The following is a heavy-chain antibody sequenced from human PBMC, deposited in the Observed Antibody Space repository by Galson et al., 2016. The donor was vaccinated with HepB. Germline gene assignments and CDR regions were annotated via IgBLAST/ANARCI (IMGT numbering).Heavy chain of an antibody. V-gene: IGHV1-8*01. CDR2: MNPNSGTT. D-gene: IGHD2-8*01. CDR1: GYTFTTHD. J-gene: IGHJ4*02. Sequence: SVKVSCKASGYTFTTHDINWVRQATGQGLEWMGWMNPNSGTTGYAQKFQGRVTMTIHTSISTAYMELSCLRFEDTAMSYWARSPRGTKFDSWGQGTLVTVSS. CDR3: ARSPRGTKFDS.